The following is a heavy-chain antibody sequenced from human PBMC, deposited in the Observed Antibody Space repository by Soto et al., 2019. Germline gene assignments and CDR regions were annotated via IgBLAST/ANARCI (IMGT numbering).Heavy chain of an antibody. Sequence: PGGSRKLSRAAAGLTFSSYAMRWVRQAPGKGLDWVSAISRSARRTYYADSVKGRFTISRDNSKNTLYLQMNSLRAEETAVYYSAKDNLPLIAGDYYDSGGQHLDYWGQEPLVTVSS. D-gene: IGHD3-22*01. CDR2: ISRSARRT. V-gene: IGHV3-23*01. J-gene: IGHJ4*02. CDR1: GLTFSSYA. CDR3: AKDNLPLIAGDYYDSGGQHLDY.